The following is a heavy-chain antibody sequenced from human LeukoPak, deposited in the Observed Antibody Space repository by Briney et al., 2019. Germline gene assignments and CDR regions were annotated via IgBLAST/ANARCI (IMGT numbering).Heavy chain of an antibody. CDR1: GYAFTRYG. D-gene: IGHD4-17*01. CDR2: ISAHNGNT. V-gene: IGHV1-18*01. J-gene: IGHJ3*02. CDR3: AREGTTVTEYAFDI. Sequence: ASVKVSCKASGYAFTRYGISWVRQAPGQGLEWMGWISAHNGNTKYAQKPQGRVTLTTDTSTSTAYMELRSLRSDDTAVYYCAREGTTVTEYAFDIWGQGTKVTVSS.